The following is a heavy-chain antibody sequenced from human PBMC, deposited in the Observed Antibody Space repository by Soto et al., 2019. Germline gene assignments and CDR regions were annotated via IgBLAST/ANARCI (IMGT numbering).Heavy chain of an antibody. J-gene: IGHJ4*02. CDR1: GFSLTTRGVG. CDR2: IYWDDDK. V-gene: IGHV2-5*02. D-gene: IGHD5-18*01. CDR3: AHRRRGFSYHFDY. Sequence: QITLKESGPALVKPTQTLTLTCTFSGFSLTTRGVGVGWFRQPPGKALEWLALIYWDDDKWYSPSLKTRLTITEDTSKNQVALTMTNVDPVDTDTYYCAHRRRGFSYHFDYWGQGTLVTVSS.